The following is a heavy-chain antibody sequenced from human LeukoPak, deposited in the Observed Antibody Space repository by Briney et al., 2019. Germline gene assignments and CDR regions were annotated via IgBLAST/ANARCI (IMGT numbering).Heavy chain of an antibody. Sequence: ASVKVSCKVSGYTFTDYYMHWVQQAPGKGLEWMGLVDPEDGETIYAEKFRGRVTITADTSTDTAYMELSSLRSEDTAVYYCATSLHYDSSGYYSYYYYYMDVWGKGTTVTVSS. V-gene: IGHV1-69-2*01. D-gene: IGHD3-22*01. CDR1: GYTFTDYY. CDR3: ATSLHYDSSGYYSYYYYYMDV. J-gene: IGHJ6*03. CDR2: VDPEDGET.